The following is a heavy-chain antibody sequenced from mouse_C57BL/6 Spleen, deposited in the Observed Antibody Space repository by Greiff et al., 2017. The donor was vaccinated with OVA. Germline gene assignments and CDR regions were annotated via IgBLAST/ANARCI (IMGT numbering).Heavy chain of an antibody. CDR1: GYTFTSYD. CDR3: ARGDYYGSRGY. CDR2: IYPRAGST. D-gene: IGHD1-1*01. V-gene: IGHV1-85*01. J-gene: IGHJ2*01. Sequence: VKLMESGPELVKPGASVTLSCKASGYTFTSYDINWVKQRPGQGLEWIGWIYPRAGSTTYNEKFKGKATLTVDTSSSTAYMELHSLTSEDSAVYFCARGDYYGSRGYWGQGTTLTVSS.